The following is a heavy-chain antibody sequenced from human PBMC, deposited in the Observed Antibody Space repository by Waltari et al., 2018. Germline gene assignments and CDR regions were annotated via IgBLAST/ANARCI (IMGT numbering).Heavy chain of an antibody. CDR1: GYTFTDYY. D-gene: IGHD5-18*01. J-gene: IGHJ4*02. CDR2: VDPEDGET. CDR3: GRDRGVDTVWF. Sequence: EVQLVQSGAEVKKPGATVKLSCKASGYTFTDYYMHWVQQAPGKGLEWMGRVDPEDGETIYAEKFQGRVTITADTSTDTAYMELRSLRSDDTAVYYCGRDRGVDTVWFWGQGTLVTVSS. V-gene: IGHV1-69-2*01.